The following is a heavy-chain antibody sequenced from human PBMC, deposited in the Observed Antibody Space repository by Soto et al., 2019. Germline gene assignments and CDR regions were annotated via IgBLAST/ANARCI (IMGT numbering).Heavy chain of an antibody. CDR2: IYYSVCT. J-gene: IGHJ6*02. CDR3: ASGYSSSSYYYYGMAV. Sequence: SETRSLTCTVSGGSVSSGSYYWSWIRQPPGNGLEWIGYIYYSVCTNYNPSLKIRVTISGDTPKHQFSLKLSSVTAADTAVYYCASGYSSSSYYYYGMAVWGQGTTVTVSS. CDR1: GGSVSSGSYY. V-gene: IGHV4-61*01. D-gene: IGHD6-6*01.